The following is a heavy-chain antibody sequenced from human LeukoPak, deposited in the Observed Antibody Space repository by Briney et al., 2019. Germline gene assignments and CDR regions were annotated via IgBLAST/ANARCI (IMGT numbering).Heavy chain of an antibody. Sequence: ASVKVSCKASGYTFTMYYIHWVRQAPGQGLEWMGGIIPIFGTANYAQKFQGRVTITTDESTSTAYMELSSLRSEDTAVYYCARDRHGGYLGQYFDYWGQGTLVTVSS. CDR2: IIPIFGTA. J-gene: IGHJ4*02. CDR1: GYTFTMYY. D-gene: IGHD5-12*01. CDR3: ARDRHGGYLGQYFDY. V-gene: IGHV1-69*05.